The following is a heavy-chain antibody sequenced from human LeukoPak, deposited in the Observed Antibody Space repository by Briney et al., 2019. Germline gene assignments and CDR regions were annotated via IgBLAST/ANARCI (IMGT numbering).Heavy chain of an antibody. CDR2: MTADGDAT. D-gene: IGHD3-3*01. CDR3: AKPHLFGVVMRFDY. V-gene: IGHV3-23*01. CDR1: GFTFNKYA. J-gene: IGHJ4*02. Sequence: GGSLRLSCAASGFTFNKYAMSWVRQAPGKELEWVSTMTADGDATYYADSVKGRFTISRDNSKNTLSLEMNSLTVDDTAVYFCAKPHLFGVVMRFDYWGQGTLVAVSS.